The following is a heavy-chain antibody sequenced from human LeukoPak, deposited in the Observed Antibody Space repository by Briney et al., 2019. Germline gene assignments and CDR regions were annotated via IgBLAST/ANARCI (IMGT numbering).Heavy chain of an antibody. V-gene: IGHV3-7*03. CDR2: INHNGNVN. CDR1: GFTFSSYW. Sequence: GGSLRLSCAASGFTFSSYWMNWARQAPGKGLEWVASINHNGNVNYYVDSVKGRFTISRDKAKNSLYLQMSNLRAEDTAVYFCARGGGLDVWGQGATVTVSS. CDR3: ARGGGLDV. J-gene: IGHJ6*02. D-gene: IGHD3-16*01.